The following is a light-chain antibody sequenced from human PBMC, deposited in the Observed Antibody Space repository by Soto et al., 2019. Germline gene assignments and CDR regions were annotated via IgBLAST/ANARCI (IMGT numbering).Light chain of an antibody. CDR2: AAS. V-gene: IGKV1-6*01. CDR3: QQLNSYPLT. CDR1: QGIRND. J-gene: IGKJ4*01. Sequence: AIQMTQSPSSLSASVGDRLTITCRASQGIRNDLSWLQQKPGKAPRLLIYAASTLQSGVPSRFSGSGSGTDFTLTISSLQPEDFATYYCQQLNSYPLTFGGGTKVDIK.